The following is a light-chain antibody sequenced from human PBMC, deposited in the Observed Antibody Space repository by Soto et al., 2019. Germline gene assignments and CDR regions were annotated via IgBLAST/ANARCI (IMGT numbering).Light chain of an antibody. CDR2: EVN. Sequence: QSALTQPPSASGSPGQSVTIPCTGTSSDVGGNNYVSWYQQHPGKAPRLMIYEVNKRPSGVPYRFSGSKSGNTASLTVSGLQADDEAVYYCSSYAGNNVLVFGGGTKLTVL. CDR3: SSYAGNNVLV. CDR1: SSDVGGNNY. V-gene: IGLV2-8*01. J-gene: IGLJ2*01.